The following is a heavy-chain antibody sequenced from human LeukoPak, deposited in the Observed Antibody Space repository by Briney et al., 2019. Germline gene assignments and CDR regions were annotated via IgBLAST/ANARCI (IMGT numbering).Heavy chain of an antibody. Sequence: SETLSLTCAVYGGSFSGYYWSWIRQPPGKGLEWIGEINHSGSTNYNPSLKSRVTISVDTSKNQFSPKLSSVTAADTAVHYCARGRPWFDPWGQGTLVTVSS. CDR1: GGSFSGYY. CDR3: ARGRPWFDP. D-gene: IGHD6-25*01. CDR2: INHSGST. J-gene: IGHJ5*02. V-gene: IGHV4-34*01.